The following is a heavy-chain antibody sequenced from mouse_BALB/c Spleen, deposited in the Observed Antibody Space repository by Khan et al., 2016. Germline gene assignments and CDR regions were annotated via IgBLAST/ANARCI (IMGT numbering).Heavy chain of an antibody. Sequence: QVTLKESGPGLLQPSQTLSLTCSFSGFSLSTSGMGVSWIRQPSGKGLEWLAHIYWDDDKRYNPPLKSRLTISKDTSSNQVFLKITSVDTADTATYYCGADDSFAHWGQGTLVTVSA. CDR2: IYWDDDK. CDR1: GFSLSTSGMG. D-gene: IGHD2-13*01. CDR3: GADDSFAH. V-gene: IGHV8-12*01. J-gene: IGHJ3*01.